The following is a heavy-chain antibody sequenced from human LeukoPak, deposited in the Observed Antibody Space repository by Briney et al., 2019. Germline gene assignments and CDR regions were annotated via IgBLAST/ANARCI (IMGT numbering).Heavy chain of an antibody. CDR2: IYSGGST. D-gene: IGHD3-22*01. Sequence: GGSLRLSCVVSGFTVSSHQMTWVRQAPGKGLEWVSVIYSGGSTYYADSVKGRFTISRDSSQKTLYLQMNSLRVEDTAVYYCARDHYYYDTSGSSYYFDYWGQGTLVTVSS. J-gene: IGHJ4*02. V-gene: IGHV3-66*01. CDR3: ARDHYYYDTSGSSYYFDY. CDR1: GFTVSSHQ.